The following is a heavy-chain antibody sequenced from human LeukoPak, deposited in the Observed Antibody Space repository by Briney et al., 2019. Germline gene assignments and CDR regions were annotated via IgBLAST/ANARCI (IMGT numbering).Heavy chain of an antibody. CDR2: ISYDGSNK. V-gene: IGHV3-30*03. D-gene: IGHD5-12*01. CDR3: ARPTTIVATAPED. CDR1: GFTFSSYG. Sequence: GGSLRLSCAASGFTFSSYGMHWVRQAPGKGLEWVAVISYDGSNKYYADSVKGRFTISRDNSKNTLYLQMNSLRAEDTAVYYCARPTTIVATAPEDWGQGTLVTVSS. J-gene: IGHJ4*02.